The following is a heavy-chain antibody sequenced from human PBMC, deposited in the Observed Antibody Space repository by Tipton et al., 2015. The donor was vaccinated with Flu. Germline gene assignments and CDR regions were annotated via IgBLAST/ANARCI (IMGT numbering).Heavy chain of an antibody. CDR3: ARQNGWFDP. D-gene: IGHD2-8*01. V-gene: IGHV4-59*08. Sequence: TLSLTCTVSGGSISSYYWSWIRQPPGKGLEWIGYIYYSGSTNYNPSLKSRVTISVDTSKNQFSLKLSSVTAADTAVYYCARQNGWFDPWGQGTLVPVSS. CDR1: GGSISSYY. CDR2: IYYSGST. J-gene: IGHJ5*02.